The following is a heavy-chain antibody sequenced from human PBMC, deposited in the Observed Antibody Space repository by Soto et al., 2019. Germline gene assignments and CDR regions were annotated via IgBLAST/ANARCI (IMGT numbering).Heavy chain of an antibody. Sequence: GGSLRLSCAASGFIFSNYGMHWVRQAPGKGLEWVAVIWYDGSNKYYADSVKGRFTISRDNSKNTLYLQMNSLRAEDTAVYYCAKDESSSMYYFAYWGLGTLVTVSS. D-gene: IGHD6-13*01. J-gene: IGHJ4*02. CDR3: AKDESSSMYYFAY. V-gene: IGHV3-33*06. CDR1: GFIFSNYG. CDR2: IWYDGSNK.